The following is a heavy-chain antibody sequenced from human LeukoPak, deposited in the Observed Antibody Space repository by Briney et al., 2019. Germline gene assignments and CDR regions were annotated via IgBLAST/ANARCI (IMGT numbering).Heavy chain of an antibody. CDR1: GGSISSYY. D-gene: IGHD3-9*01. J-gene: IGHJ4*02. V-gene: IGHV4-59*01. Sequence: SETLSLTCTVSGGSISSYYWSWIRQPPEKGLEWIGYIYYSGSTNYNPSLKSRVTISVDTSKNQFSLKLSSVTAADTAVYYCARHYEIKNRYYFDYWGQGTLVTVSS. CDR3: ARHYEIKNRYYFDY. CDR2: IYYSGST.